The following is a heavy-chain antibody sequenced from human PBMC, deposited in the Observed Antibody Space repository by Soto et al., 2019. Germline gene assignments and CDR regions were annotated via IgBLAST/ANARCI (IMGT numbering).Heavy chain of an antibody. Sequence: PSETLSLTCTVAGGSISSYYWSWIRQPPGKGLEWIGYIYYSGSTNYNPSLKSRVTISVDTSKNQFSLKLSSVTAADTAVYYCARDAFDFWSGYHAYWGQGTLVTVSS. V-gene: IGHV4-59*01. J-gene: IGHJ4*02. CDR2: IYYSGST. CDR3: ARDAFDFWSGYHAY. CDR1: GGSISSYY. D-gene: IGHD3-3*01.